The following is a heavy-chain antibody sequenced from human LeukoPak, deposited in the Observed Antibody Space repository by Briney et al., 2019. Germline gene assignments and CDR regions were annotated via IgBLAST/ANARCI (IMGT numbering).Heavy chain of an antibody. Sequence: GGSLSLSCAAPGLSLSNYRMHWVRQAPGKGLEWVAALLYDGNTKHYADSVKGRFSISRDISKNTFYLQMNSLTAEDTAVYYCARDHRPEIQYYYMDVWGKGTTVAVSS. CDR2: LLYDGNTK. J-gene: IGHJ6*03. D-gene: IGHD1-14*01. V-gene: IGHV3-33*01. CDR1: GLSLSNYR. CDR3: ARDHRPEIQYYYMDV.